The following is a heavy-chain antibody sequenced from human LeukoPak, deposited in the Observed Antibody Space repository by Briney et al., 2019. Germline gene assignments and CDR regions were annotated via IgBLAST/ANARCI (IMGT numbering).Heavy chain of an antibody. CDR1: GFTFSSYA. V-gene: IGHV3-30*01. D-gene: IGHD2-2*02. Sequence: GRSLRLSCAASGFTFSSYAMHWVRQAPGKGLEWVAVISYDGSNKYYADSVKGRFTISRDNSKNTLYLQMNSLRAEDTAVYYCARGGESRYCSSTSCYNYYYYMDVWGKGTTVTVSS. CDR3: ARGGESRYCSSTSCYNYYYYMDV. J-gene: IGHJ6*03. CDR2: ISYDGSNK.